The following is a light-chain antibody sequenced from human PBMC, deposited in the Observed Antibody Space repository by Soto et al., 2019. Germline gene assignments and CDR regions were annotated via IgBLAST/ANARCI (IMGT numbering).Light chain of an antibody. CDR3: QEYDNWPPEGT. Sequence: TVLTQSPATLSVSPGERASLSCRASQSVSINLAWYQQKPGQAPRLLIYGASTRATGIPARFSGSGSATEFTLTINSLQSEDFAVYYCQEYDNWPPEGTFGQGNKVEV. V-gene: IGKV3-15*01. J-gene: IGKJ1*01. CDR1: QSVSIN. CDR2: GAS.